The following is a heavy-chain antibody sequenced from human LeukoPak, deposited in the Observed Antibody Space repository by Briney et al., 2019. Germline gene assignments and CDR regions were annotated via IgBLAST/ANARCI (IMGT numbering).Heavy chain of an antibody. Sequence: ASVKVSCKASGYTFTSYDINWVRQATGQGLEWMRWMNPNSGNTGYAQKFQGRVTMTRNTSISTAYMELSSLRSEDTAVYYCARATGSSSWTPPGYWGQGTLVTVSS. CDR2: MNPNSGNT. CDR3: ARATGSSSWTPPGY. J-gene: IGHJ4*02. D-gene: IGHD6-13*01. V-gene: IGHV1-8*01. CDR1: GYTFTSYD.